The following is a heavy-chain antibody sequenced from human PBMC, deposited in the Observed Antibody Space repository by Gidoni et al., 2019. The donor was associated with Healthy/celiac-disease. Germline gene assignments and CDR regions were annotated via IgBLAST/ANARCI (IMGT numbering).Heavy chain of an antibody. J-gene: IGHJ4*02. CDR2: IYTSGST. D-gene: IGHD3-3*01. V-gene: IGHV4-61*02. Sequence: QVQLQESGPGLVKPSQTLSPTCTVSGGSISSGSYYWSWIRQPAGKGLGWIGRIYTSGSTNYNPSLKSRVTISVDTAKNQFSLKLSSVTAADTAVYYCATQRKDYDFWSGYYPFDYWGQGTLVTVSS. CDR1: GGSISSGSYY. CDR3: ATQRKDYDFWSGYYPFDY.